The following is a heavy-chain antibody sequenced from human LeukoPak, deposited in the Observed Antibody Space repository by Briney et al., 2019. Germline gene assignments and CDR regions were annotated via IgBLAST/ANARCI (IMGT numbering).Heavy chain of an antibody. CDR1: VYTFTGYY. V-gene: IGHV1-2*02. Sequence: ASVKVSRKASVYTFTGYYMHWVRQPPGQGLEWMGWINPNSGGTNYAQKFQGRVTMTRDTSISTAYMELSRLRSDDTAVYYCARALSSIAEFDYWGQGTLVTVSS. CDR2: INPNSGGT. J-gene: IGHJ4*02. D-gene: IGHD6-13*01. CDR3: ARALSSIAEFDY.